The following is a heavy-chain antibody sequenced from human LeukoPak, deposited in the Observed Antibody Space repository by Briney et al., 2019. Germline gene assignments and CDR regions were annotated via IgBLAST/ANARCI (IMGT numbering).Heavy chain of an antibody. CDR2: IKPDGSDK. CDR3: ARDRIQLWSHDY. Sequence: GGSLRLSCAASGFXFSGYWISWVRQAPGKGLKWVANIKPDGSDKYYVDSVKGRFTISRENAKNSLYLHMNSLRAEDTAVYYCARDRIQLWSHDYWGQGTLVTVSS. J-gene: IGHJ4*02. CDR1: GFXFSGYW. D-gene: IGHD5-18*01. V-gene: IGHV3-7*04.